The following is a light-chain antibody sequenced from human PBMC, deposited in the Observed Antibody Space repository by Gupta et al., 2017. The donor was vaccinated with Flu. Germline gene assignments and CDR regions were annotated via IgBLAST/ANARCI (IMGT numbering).Light chain of an antibody. J-gene: IGKJ3*01. CDR1: QSLLHSNGYKY. Sequence: VTPGEPASISCRSSQSLLHSNGYKYLDWYLQKPGQSPQLLIYLGSNRASGVPDRFSGSGSGTDFTLKISRVEAEDVGVYYCRQALQTPFTFGPGTKVDIK. CDR2: LGS. CDR3: RQALQTPFT. V-gene: IGKV2-28*01.